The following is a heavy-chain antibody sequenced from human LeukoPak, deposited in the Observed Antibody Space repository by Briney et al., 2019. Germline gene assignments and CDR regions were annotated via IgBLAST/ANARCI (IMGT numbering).Heavy chain of an antibody. J-gene: IGHJ5*02. Sequence: GGSLRLSCAASGFTFSSYWMSWVRQAPGKGLEWVANIKQDGSEKYYVDSVKGRFTISRDNAKNSLYLQMNSLRAEDTAVYCCARYIVVVPAAITESTDNWFDPWGQGTLVTVSS. CDR2: IKQDGSEK. V-gene: IGHV3-7*01. CDR3: ARYIVVVPAAITESTDNWFDP. CDR1: GFTFSSYW. D-gene: IGHD2-2*01.